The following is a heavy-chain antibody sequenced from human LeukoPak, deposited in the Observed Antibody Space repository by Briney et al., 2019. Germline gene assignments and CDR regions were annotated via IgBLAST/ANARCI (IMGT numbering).Heavy chain of an antibody. V-gene: IGHV3-15*07. J-gene: IGHJ4*02. Sequence: GGSLSLSFATSGFPFSNVWMNWVRQAPGKGLEWVGRIRSNSDGGTIDYAAPVKGRFTLSRDDSKTTLYLQMNSLQTEDTAVYYCARGDSAATTLDYWGQGTLVTVSS. CDR2: IRSNSDGGTI. CDR1: GFPFSNVW. D-gene: IGHD1-14*01. CDR3: ARGDSAATTLDY.